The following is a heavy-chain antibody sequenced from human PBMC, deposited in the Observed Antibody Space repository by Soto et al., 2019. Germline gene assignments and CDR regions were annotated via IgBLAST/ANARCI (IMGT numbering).Heavy chain of an antibody. CDR3: VRHQTPSGSRATDV. D-gene: IGHD3-10*01. CDR2: TNLDGSGR. CDR1: GFSFSNFW. J-gene: IGHJ6*02. Sequence: EVQLVESGGGLVQPGGSLRLSCAASGFSFSNFWMSWVRQAPGKGLEWVASTNLDGSGRYYQDSVKGRFTIIRDNAKDALYLQIESRRADDTAVYYCVRHQTPSGSRATDVWGQGTTVSVAS. V-gene: IGHV3-7*05.